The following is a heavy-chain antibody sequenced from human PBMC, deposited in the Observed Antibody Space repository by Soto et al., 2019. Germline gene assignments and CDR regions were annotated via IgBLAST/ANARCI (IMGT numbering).Heavy chain of an antibody. V-gene: IGHV1-69*01. CDR1: GGSFSNYI. Sequence: QVHLVQSGAEVKKPGSSVKVSCKASGGSFSNYIFAWVRQAPGQGLEWMGGTIPMFATAQYAQKLQGRVTITADESTSTVYMALTSLTSDDTAVYYCARGLFGQQWLVGFDTWGQGTLVTVSS. CDR3: ARGLFGQQWLVGFDT. J-gene: IGHJ4*02. D-gene: IGHD6-19*01. CDR2: TIPMFATA.